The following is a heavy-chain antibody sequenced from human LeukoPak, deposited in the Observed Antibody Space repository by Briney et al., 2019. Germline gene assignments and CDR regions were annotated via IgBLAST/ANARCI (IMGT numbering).Heavy chain of an antibody. V-gene: IGHV4-59*01. J-gene: IGHJ6*04. CDR3: ARGVRSTSWAYYYGMDV. D-gene: IGHD2-2*01. CDR1: GGSISSYY. Sequence: SEALSLTCTVPGGSISSYYLCWVRQPPEKGLGWVGYIYYSGSTNYNPSLMSRVTISVNTSKNQFSLKLSSVTAADTAVYYCARGVRSTSWAYYYGMDVWGKGTTVTVSS. CDR2: IYYSGST.